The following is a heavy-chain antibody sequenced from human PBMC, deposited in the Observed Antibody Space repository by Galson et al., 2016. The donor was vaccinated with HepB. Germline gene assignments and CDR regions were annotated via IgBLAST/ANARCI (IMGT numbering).Heavy chain of an antibody. Sequence: SETLSLTCTVSGGAISRYSWAWIRQPAGKGLEWIGRISPTSSTNYNPSLQSRITMSIDTSKDHFTLNLRSVTAADTAVHYCARDRGSYPDFGDDYYMDVWGKGTTVTVSS. CDR2: ISPTSST. CDR1: GGAISRYS. CDR3: ARDRGSYPDFGDDYYMDV. D-gene: IGHD3/OR15-3a*01. V-gene: IGHV4-4*07. J-gene: IGHJ6*03.